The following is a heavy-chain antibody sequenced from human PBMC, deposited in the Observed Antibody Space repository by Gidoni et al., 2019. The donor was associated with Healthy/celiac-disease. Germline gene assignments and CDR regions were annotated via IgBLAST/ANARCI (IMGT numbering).Heavy chain of an antibody. CDR2: IYYSGST. CDR3: ARAPVYYDILGGRAFDI. CDR1: GGSISSYY. Sequence: QVQLQEPGPGLVKPSETLSLTCTVSGGSISSYYWSWIRQPPGKGLEWIGYIYYSGSTTYNPSLKSRVTISVDTSKNQFSLKLSSVTAADTAVYYCARAPVYYDILGGRAFDIWGQGTMVTVSS. V-gene: IGHV4-59*01. J-gene: IGHJ3*02. D-gene: IGHD3-9*01.